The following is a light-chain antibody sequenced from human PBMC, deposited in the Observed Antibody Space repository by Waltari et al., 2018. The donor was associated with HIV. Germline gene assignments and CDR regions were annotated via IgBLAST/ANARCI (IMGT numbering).Light chain of an antibody. CDR3: MQALQSPRT. V-gene: IGKV2-28*01. J-gene: IGKJ2*01. CDR1: QSLLHSNGYNY. Sequence: DIVMTQSPLSLPVTPGEPASISCRSSQSLLHSNGYNYLDWYLQKPGQSPQVRIYLGSHRASGVPDRFSGSGSGTDFTLKISRVEAEDVGVYYCMQALQSPRTFGQGTKLEI. CDR2: LGS.